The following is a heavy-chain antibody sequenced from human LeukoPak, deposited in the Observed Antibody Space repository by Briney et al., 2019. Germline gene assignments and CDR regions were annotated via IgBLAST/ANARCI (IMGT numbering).Heavy chain of an antibody. Sequence: SETLSLTCTVSGGSISTSNYYWGWIRQPPGKGLEWIGNIFYSGSTYYSPSLRSRVTISLDTSRNQFSLKLNSVTAADTAVYYCARGWLGSSWYYYYYMDVWGKGTTVTVSS. D-gene: IGHD6-13*01. CDR3: ARGWLGSSWYYYYYMDV. V-gene: IGHV4-39*07. CDR1: GGSISTSNYY. J-gene: IGHJ6*03. CDR2: IFYSGST.